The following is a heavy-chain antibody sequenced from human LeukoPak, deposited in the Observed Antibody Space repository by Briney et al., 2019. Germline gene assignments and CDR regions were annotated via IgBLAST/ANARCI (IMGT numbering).Heavy chain of an antibody. D-gene: IGHD6-13*01. CDR1: GFTFSSYW. CDR2: IKQDGSEK. J-gene: IGHJ4*02. V-gene: IGHV3-7*01. Sequence: QAGGSLRLSCAASGFTFSSYWMSWVCQAPGKGLEWVANIKQDGSEKYYVDSVKGRFTISRDNAKNSLYLQMNSLRAEDTAVYYCARGGLGDSSSVDYWGQGTLVTVSS. CDR3: ARGGLGDSSSVDY.